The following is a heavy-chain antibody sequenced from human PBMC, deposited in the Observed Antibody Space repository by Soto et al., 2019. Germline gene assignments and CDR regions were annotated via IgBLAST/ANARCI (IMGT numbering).Heavy chain of an antibody. CDR3: ARLTSGYSSSWYYGMDV. D-gene: IGHD6-13*01. CDR1: GFTFNSYG. Sequence: QAQLVESGGGVVQPGRSLRLSCAASGFTFNSYGMHWVRQAPGKGLEWVAVISYDGSNKYYGDSVKGRFTVSRDNPKKTLYLQMNSLRVEDTAVYYCARLTSGYSSSWYYGMDVWGQGTTVTVSS. J-gene: IGHJ6*02. V-gene: IGHV3-30*03. CDR2: ISYDGSNK.